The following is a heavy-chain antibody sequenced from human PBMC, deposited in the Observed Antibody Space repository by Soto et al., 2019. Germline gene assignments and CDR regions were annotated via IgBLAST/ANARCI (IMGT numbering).Heavy chain of an antibody. CDR1: GYTFTSYG. CDR3: AREGVQYYYATTGHRESDAFDI. V-gene: IGHV1-18*01. Sequence: ASVKVSCKASGYTFTSYGISWVRQAPGQGLEWMGWISAYNGNTNYAQKLQGRVTMTTDTSTSTAYMELRSLRSDDTAVYYCAREGVQYYYATTGHRESDAFDIWGQGTMVTVSS. D-gene: IGHD3-22*01. J-gene: IGHJ3*02. CDR2: ISAYNGNT.